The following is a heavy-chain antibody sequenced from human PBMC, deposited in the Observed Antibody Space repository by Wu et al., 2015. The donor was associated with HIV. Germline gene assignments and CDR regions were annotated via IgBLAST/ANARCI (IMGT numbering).Heavy chain of an antibody. Sequence: QVQLVQSGAEVKKPGSPVRVSCKVSGGTFSSYALSWVRQAPGQGLEWMGRLIPMYGTANYAQKFQGRVTITADESTSTAYMDVNTLRSEDTAVYFCAGGGGRTSMDPFDYWGQGTLVTVSS. D-gene: IGHD5-18*01. CDR2: LIPMYGTA. V-gene: IGHV1-69*18. J-gene: IGHJ4*02. CDR3: AGGGGRTSMDPFDY. CDR1: GGTFSSYA.